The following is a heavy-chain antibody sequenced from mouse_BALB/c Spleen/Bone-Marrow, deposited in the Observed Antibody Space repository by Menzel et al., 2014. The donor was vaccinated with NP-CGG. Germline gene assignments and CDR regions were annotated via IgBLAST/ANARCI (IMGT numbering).Heavy chain of an antibody. D-gene: IGHD1-1*01. CDR1: GYKFTDYA. CDR3: ARNFYGSAYFDF. J-gene: IGHJ2*01. V-gene: IGHV1-67*01. Sequence: QVQLQQSGPELVRPGVSVKISCKGSGYKFTDYAMHWVKQSHAKSLEWIGLISTYSGNTHYNQKFKGKATMTVDKSSSTAYMELARVTSEDSAIYYCARNFYGSAYFDFWGQGSTLTVSS. CDR2: ISTYSGNT.